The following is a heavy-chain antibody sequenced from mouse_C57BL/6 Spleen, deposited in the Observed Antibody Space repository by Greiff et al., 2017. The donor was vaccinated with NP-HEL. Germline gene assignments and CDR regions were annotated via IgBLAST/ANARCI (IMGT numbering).Heavy chain of an antibody. J-gene: IGHJ1*03. D-gene: IGHD3-2*02. CDR3: ARYKAQAPYWYYDV. V-gene: IGHV7-3*01. CDR2: IRNKANGYTT. Sequence: EVQVVESGGGLVQPGGSLSLSCAASGFTFTDYYMSWVRQPPGKALEWLGFIRNKANGYTTDYSASVKGRFTISSDNSESILYLQLNALRAEDSATYNCARYKAQAPYWYYDVWGTGTTVTVSS. CDR1: GFTFTDYY.